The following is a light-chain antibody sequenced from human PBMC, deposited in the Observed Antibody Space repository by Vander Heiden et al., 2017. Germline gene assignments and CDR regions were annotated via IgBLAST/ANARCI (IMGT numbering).Light chain of an antibody. Sequence: QSVLTQPPSVSGAPGQRVIISCTGSSSNIGAGYYVHWYQQFPGAPPKLLISDINNRPSGVPDRFSGSRSGTSASLVITGLQAEDEADYYCQAYDSSLSGPYVFGTGTKVTVL. V-gene: IGLV1-40*01. CDR1: SSNIGAGYY. J-gene: IGLJ1*01. CDR2: DIN. CDR3: QAYDSSLSGPYV.